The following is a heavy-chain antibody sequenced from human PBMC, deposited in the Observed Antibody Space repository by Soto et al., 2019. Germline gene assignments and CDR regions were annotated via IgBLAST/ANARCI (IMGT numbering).Heavy chain of an antibody. Sequence: DSLQVSCKASGYTFTNYGISWVRQAPGEGLEWVGWINTSNDNKLYVQKLQGRLTLTTDTSTSTAYMDLTTLRSDDTAVYVCARDPGAASFDVWAQGNLVTV. CDR1: GYTFTNYG. J-gene: IGHJ4*02. V-gene: IGHV1-18*01. CDR3: ARDPGAASFDV. D-gene: IGHD2-15*01. CDR2: INTSNDNK.